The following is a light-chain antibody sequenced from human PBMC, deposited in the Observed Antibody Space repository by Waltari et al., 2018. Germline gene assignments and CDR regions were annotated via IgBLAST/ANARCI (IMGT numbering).Light chain of an antibody. J-gene: IGLJ2*01. CDR2: DVN. CDR3: GSYTKSDTAI. Sequence: QSVLTQPASVSGSPGQSITISCTGTSSDVGGYNYVSWYQQHPGKAPKAMIYDVNKRPSGVSNRVSGSKSGNSASLTISGLQAEDEADYYCGSYTKSDTAIVGGGTKLTVL. V-gene: IGLV2-14*03. CDR1: SSDVGGYNY.